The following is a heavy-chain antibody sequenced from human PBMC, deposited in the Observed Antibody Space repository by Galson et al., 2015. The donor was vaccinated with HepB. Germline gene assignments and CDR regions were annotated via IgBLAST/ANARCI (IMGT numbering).Heavy chain of an antibody. CDR1: GGSFSGYY. CDR2: INHSGST. D-gene: IGHD3-3*01. Sequence: TLSLTCAVYGGSFSGYYWSWIRQPPGKGLEWIGEINHSGSTNYNPSLKSRVTISVDKSKNQFSLKLSSVTAADTAVYYCARVPNYDFWSGYDYWGQGTLVTVSS. V-gene: IGHV4-34*01. J-gene: IGHJ4*02. CDR3: ARVPNYDFWSGYDY.